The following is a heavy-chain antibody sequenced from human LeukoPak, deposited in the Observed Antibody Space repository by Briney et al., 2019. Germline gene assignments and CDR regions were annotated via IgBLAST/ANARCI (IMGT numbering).Heavy chain of an antibody. J-gene: IGHJ3*02. Sequence: SQTLSLTCTVSGGSISINDYYWSWIRQTLGKGLEWIGYIYYSGSTYYNPSLKSRVTISVDTSKNQFSLKLTSVTAADTAVYYCARRFTMVRGTRRDGFDIWGQGTMVTVSS. V-gene: IGHV4-30-4*01. CDR1: GGSISINDYY. D-gene: IGHD3-10*01. CDR2: IYYSGST. CDR3: ARRFTMVRGTRRDGFDI.